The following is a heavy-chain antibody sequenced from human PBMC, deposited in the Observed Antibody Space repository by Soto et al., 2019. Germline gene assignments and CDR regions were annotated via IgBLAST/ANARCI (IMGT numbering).Heavy chain of an antibody. CDR1: GYTFTSYG. D-gene: IGHD3-3*01. V-gene: IGHV1-18*01. J-gene: IGHJ4*02. CDR3: ARDRYYDFWSGYPFDY. Sequence: AASVKVSCKASGYTFTSYGISWVRQAPGQGLEWMGWISAYNGNTNYAQKLQGRVTMTTDTSTSTAYMELRSLRSDDTAVYYCARDRYYDFWSGYPFDYWGQGTLVTVSS. CDR2: ISAYNGNT.